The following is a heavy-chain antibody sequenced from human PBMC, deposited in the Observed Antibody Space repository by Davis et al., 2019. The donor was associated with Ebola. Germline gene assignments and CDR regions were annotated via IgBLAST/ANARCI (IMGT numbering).Heavy chain of an antibody. CDR3: ARTSTLYFDY. CDR1: GFTFSSYA. Sequence: PGGSLRLSCAASGFTFSSYAMHWVRQAPGKGLEYVSAISSNGGSTYYADSVKGRFTISRDNSKNTLYLQMNSLRAEDTAVYYCARTSTLYFDYWGQGTLVTVSS. J-gene: IGHJ4*02. CDR2: ISSNGGST. D-gene: IGHD5/OR15-5a*01. V-gene: IGHV3-64*04.